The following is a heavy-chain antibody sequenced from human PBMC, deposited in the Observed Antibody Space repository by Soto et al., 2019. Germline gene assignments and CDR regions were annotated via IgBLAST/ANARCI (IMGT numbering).Heavy chain of an antibody. CDR2: ISAYNGNT. V-gene: IGHV1-18*01. D-gene: IGHD6-19*01. J-gene: IGHJ4*02. CDR3: ARDHRVAGTFDY. Sequence: ASVKFSCKASGYTFTSYGISWMRQAPGQGLEWMGWISAYNGNTNYAQKLQGRVTMTTDTSTSTAYMELRSLRSDDTAVYYCARDHRVAGTFDYWGQGTLVTVSS. CDR1: GYTFTSYG.